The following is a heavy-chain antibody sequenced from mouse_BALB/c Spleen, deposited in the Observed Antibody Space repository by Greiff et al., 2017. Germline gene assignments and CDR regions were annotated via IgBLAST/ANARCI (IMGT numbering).Heavy chain of an antibody. V-gene: IGHV2-9*02. J-gene: IGHJ4*01. Sequence: VKVIESGPGLVAPSQSLSITCTVSGFSLTSYGVHWVRQPPGKGLEWLGVIWAGGSTNYNSALMSRLSISTDNSKSQVFLKMNSLQTDDTAMYYCARDRGNYGNYYAMDYWGQGTSVTVSS. CDR2: IWAGGST. CDR3: ARDRGNYGNYYAMDY. CDR1: GFSLTSYG. D-gene: IGHD2-1*01.